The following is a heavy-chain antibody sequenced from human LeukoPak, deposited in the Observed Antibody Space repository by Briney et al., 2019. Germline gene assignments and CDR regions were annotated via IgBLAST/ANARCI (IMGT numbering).Heavy chain of an antibody. CDR1: GFTFSSYA. J-gene: IGHJ2*01. Sequence: PGGSLRLSCAASGFTFSSYAMSWVRQAPGKGLEWVSIISSGGTSTYYADSVKGRFTISRDNSKNTLYLQMNSLRAEDTALYYCAKDIAAGGSYWYFDLWGRGTLVTVSS. V-gene: IGHV3-23*01. CDR3: AKDIAAGGSYWYFDL. D-gene: IGHD6-13*01. CDR2: ISSGGTST.